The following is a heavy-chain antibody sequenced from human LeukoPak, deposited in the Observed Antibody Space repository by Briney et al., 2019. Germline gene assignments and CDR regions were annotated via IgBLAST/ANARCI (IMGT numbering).Heavy chain of an antibody. J-gene: IGHJ4*02. Sequence: SGGSLRLSCAASGFTFSFHWMHWVRQAPGEGLEWVANIKHDGSEEYYVDSVKGRFTISRDNAKKSLSLQMNRLRSEDTAVYYCARDGGVRGRLAYFDYWGQGNLVAVSS. D-gene: IGHD2-8*02. CDR1: GFTFSFHW. CDR3: ARDGGVRGRLAYFDY. V-gene: IGHV3-7*01. CDR2: IKHDGSEE.